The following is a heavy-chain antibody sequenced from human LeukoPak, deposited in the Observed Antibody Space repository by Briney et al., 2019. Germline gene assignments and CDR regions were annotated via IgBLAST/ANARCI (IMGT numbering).Heavy chain of an antibody. CDR1: GFTFSSYS. CDR3: ARVNFDY. V-gene: IGHV3-48*01. J-gene: IGHJ4*02. CDR2: MSSSSSTI. Sequence: QTGGSLRLSCAVSGFTFSSYSMHWVRQAPGKGLEWVSYMSSSSSTIYYADSVKGRFTISRDNAKNSLYLQMSSLRAEDTAVYYCARVNFDYWGQGTLVTVSS.